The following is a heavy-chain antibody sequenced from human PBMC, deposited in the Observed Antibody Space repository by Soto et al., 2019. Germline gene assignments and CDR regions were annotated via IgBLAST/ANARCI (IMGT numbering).Heavy chain of an antibody. CDR1: GVSISSYY. D-gene: IGHD3-10*01. CDR2: IYYSGNT. J-gene: IGHJ6*03. CDR3: ARLKRTSGSLHYHYYMDV. V-gene: IGHV4-59*08. Sequence: SETLSLTCAVSGVSISSYYWSWIRQSPGKGLEWIGYIYYSGNTNYYPSLKSRVSISVKKSKNQFSLKLSSVTAADTAVYYCARLKRTSGSLHYHYYMDVWGKGTTVTVSS.